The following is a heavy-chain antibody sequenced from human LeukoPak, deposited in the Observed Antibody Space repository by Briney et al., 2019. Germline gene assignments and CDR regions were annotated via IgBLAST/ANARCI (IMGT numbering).Heavy chain of an antibody. CDR3: ARAFYCSSTSCYTNWFDP. Sequence: PGGSLRLSCAASGFTFSSYGMHWVRQAPGKGLEWVAVIWYDGSNKYYADSVKGRFTISRDNSKSTLYLQMNSLRAEGTAVYYCARAFYCSSTSCYTNWFDPWGQGTPVTVSS. J-gene: IGHJ5*02. V-gene: IGHV3-33*01. CDR1: GFTFSSYG. D-gene: IGHD2-2*01. CDR2: IWYDGSNK.